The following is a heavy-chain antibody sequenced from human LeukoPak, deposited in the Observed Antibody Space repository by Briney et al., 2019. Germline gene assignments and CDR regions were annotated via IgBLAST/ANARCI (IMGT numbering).Heavy chain of an antibody. D-gene: IGHD3-22*01. CDR2: MTGTSDII. Sequence: GGSLRLSCVASGFTFNIYSMNWVRQAPGKGLEWVSYMTGTSDIIKYADSVKGRFTVSRDNAKNSLYLQMNSLRAEDTAVYYCTTSSGYSNYWGQGTLVTVSS. CDR1: GFTFNIYS. V-gene: IGHV3-48*01. J-gene: IGHJ4*02. CDR3: TTSSGYSNY.